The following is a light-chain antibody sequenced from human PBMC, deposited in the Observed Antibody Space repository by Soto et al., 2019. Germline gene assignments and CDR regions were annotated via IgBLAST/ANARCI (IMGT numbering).Light chain of an antibody. J-gene: IGKJ4*01. V-gene: IGKV4-1*01. CDR2: WAS. CDR1: QSVLYSSNNKNY. CDR3: QQYYSTPLT. Sequence: DIVMTQSPDSLAVSLGERATINCKSSQSVLYSSNNKNYLAWYQQKPGQPPKLLIYWASTRESGVPDRFSGSESGTDFTLTISSLQAEDVAVYYCQQYYSTPLTFGGGTTVDIK.